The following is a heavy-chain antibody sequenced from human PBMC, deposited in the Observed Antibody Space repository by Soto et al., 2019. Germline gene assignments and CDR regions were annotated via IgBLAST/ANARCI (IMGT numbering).Heavy chain of an antibody. CDR2: ISYDGSNK. CDR3: AREATTPGYSSGWGGASDT. V-gene: IGHV3-30-3*01. D-gene: IGHD6-19*01. J-gene: IGHJ3*02. CDR1: GFTLSSYA. Sequence: QVQLVESGGGVVQPGRSLRLSCAASGFTLSSYAMHWVRQAPGKGLEWVAVISYDGSNKYYADSVKGRFTISRDNSKNTLYLQMNSLRAEDTAVYYCAREATTPGYSSGWGGASDTWGQGTVVTVSS.